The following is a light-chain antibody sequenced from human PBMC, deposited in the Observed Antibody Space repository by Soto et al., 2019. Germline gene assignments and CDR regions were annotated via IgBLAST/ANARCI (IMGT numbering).Light chain of an antibody. CDR3: QQYGNSPQP. J-gene: IGKJ1*01. V-gene: IGKV3-20*01. CDR2: GAS. Sequence: EIVLTQSPGTLSLSPGERVTLSCRASQSVNSSYLAWYQHKPGQAPRLLIYGASARATGIPDRFSGSGSGTDFPLTIARLEPGDFAVYYCQQYGNSPQPFGQGTKVDIK. CDR1: QSVNSSY.